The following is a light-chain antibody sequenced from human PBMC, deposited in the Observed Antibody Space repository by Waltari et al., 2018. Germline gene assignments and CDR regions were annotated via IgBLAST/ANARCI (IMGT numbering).Light chain of an antibody. Sequence: SSELTQPPSVSVSPGQTASITCSGYNLGDKYACWYQQKPGQSPILVIYQDTKRPSGIPGRYAGSNSGNTAALTISVTQAMEGADYYCQAWDSSIGVFGGGTKLTVV. CDR3: QAWDSSIGV. J-gene: IGLJ2*01. CDR1: NLGDKY. CDR2: QDT. V-gene: IGLV3-1*01.